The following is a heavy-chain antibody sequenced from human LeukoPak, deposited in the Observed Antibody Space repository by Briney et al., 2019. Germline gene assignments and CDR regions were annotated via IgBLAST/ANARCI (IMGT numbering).Heavy chain of an antibody. D-gene: IGHD3-10*01. J-gene: IGHJ6*03. CDR2: INPSGGST. V-gene: IGHV1-46*01. CDR1: GYTFTSYY. Sequence: ASVKASCKASGYTFTSYYMHWVRQAPGQGLEWMGIINPSGGSTNYAQKFQGRVTMTRDTSTNTVYMELSSLRSEGTAVYYCARGPSITMVRGGQWYYYMDVWGKGTTVTISS. CDR3: ARGPSITMVRGGQWYYYMDV.